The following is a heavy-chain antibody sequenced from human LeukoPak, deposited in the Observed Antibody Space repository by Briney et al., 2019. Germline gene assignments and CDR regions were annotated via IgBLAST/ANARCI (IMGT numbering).Heavy chain of an antibody. CDR3: AGGTGTTRADY. D-gene: IGHD1-1*01. J-gene: IGHJ4*02. CDR2: IYYSGST. V-gene: IGHV4-59*01. Sequence: PSETLSLTCTVSGGSITSYYWNWIRQPPGKGLEWIGYIYYSGSTNYNPSLKSRVTISVDTSKNQFSLKLSSVTAADTAVYYCAGGTGTTRADYWGQGTLVTVSS. CDR1: GGSITSYY.